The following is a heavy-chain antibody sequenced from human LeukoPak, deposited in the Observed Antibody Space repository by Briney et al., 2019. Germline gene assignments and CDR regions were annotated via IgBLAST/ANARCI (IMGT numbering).Heavy chain of an antibody. D-gene: IGHD6-13*01. J-gene: IGHJ4*02. CDR3: ARHRPIIAAAADFDY. CDR2: IYYSGST. CDR1: GGSISSGSYY. V-gene: IGHV4-61*10. Sequence: SETLSLTCTVSGGSISSGSYYWTWIRQPAGKGLEWIGYIYYSGSTYYNPSLKSRVTISVDTSKNQFSLKLSSVTAADTAVYYCARHRPIIAAAADFDYWGQGTLVTVSS.